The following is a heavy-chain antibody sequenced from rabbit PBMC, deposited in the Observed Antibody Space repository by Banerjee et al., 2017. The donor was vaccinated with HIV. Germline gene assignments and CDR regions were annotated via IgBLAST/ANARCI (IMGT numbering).Heavy chain of an antibody. CDR1: GFTLSSYW. CDR2: IYAGSSGST. D-gene: IGHD8-1*01. J-gene: IGHJ4*01. CDR3: ARHRGGGNTFYFGL. V-gene: IGHV1S45*01. Sequence: EESGGDLVKPEGSLTLTCTASGFTLSSYWIYWVRQAPGKGLEWIACIYAGSSGSTYYASWATGRFTTSKTSSTTVTLQMTSLTAADTATYFCARHRGGGNTFYFGLGGPGTLVTVS.